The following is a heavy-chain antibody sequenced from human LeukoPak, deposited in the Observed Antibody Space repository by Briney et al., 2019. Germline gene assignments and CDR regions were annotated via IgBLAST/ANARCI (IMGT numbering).Heavy chain of an antibody. Sequence: PSETLSLTCTVSGGSISSYYWSWIRQPPGKGLEWIGYIYYSGSTNYNSSLKSRVTISVDTSKNQFSLKLSSVTAADTAVYYCARAPYSSSWYEASLWYYYYMDVWGKGTTVTISS. CDR1: GGSISSYY. J-gene: IGHJ6*03. CDR2: IYYSGST. V-gene: IGHV4-59*01. D-gene: IGHD6-13*01. CDR3: ARAPYSSSWYEASLWYYYYMDV.